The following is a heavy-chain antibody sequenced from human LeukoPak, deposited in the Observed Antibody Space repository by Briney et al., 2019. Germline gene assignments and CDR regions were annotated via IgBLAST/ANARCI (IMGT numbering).Heavy chain of an antibody. Sequence: GGSLRLSCAASGFTFSSYGMHWVRQAPGKGLEWVAVIWYDGSNKYYADSVKGRFTTSRDNSKNTLYLQMNSLRAEDTAVYYCARDMVTTLIDDWGQGTLVTVSS. J-gene: IGHJ4*02. V-gene: IGHV3-33*01. CDR3: ARDMVTTLIDD. D-gene: IGHD4-17*01. CDR2: IWYDGSNK. CDR1: GFTFSSYG.